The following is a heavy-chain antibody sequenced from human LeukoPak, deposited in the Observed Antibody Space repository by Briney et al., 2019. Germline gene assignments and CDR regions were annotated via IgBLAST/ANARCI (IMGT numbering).Heavy chain of an antibody. D-gene: IGHD3-10*01. CDR2: IWYDGSHK. CDR1: GFTFSSYG. J-gene: IGHJ4*02. V-gene: IGHV3-33*01. CDR3: ARDLLLWFGELSGDSDY. Sequence: GRSLRLSCAASGFTFSSYGMHWVRQAPGKGLEWVAVIWYDGSHKYYADSVKGRFTISRDNSKNTPHLQMNSLRAEDTAVYYCARDLLLWFGELSGDSDYWGQGTLVTVSS.